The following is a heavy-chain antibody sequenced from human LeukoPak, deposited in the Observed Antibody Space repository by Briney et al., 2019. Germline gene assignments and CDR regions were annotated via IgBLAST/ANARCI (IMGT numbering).Heavy chain of an antibody. CDR3: AKAAYGSSWPYYFDY. D-gene: IGHD6-13*01. Sequence: GGSLRLSCAASGFTFDDYAMHWVRQTPGKGLEWVSGISWNSGSIGYADSVKGRFTISRDNAKNSLYLQMNSLRAEDTALYYCAKAAYGSSWPYYFDYWGQGTLVTVSS. V-gene: IGHV3-9*01. CDR1: GFTFDDYA. J-gene: IGHJ4*02. CDR2: ISWNSGSI.